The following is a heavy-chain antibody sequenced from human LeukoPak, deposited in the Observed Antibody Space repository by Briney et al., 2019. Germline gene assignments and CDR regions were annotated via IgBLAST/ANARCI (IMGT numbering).Heavy chain of an antibody. V-gene: IGHV4-59*08. D-gene: IGHD4-23*01. Sequence: PSETLSLTCTVSGGSISRYYWSWIRQPPGKGLEWIGYTYYSGSTNYNPSLKSRVTISVDTSRDQFSLKLSSVTAADTAVYYCTSLRNGWELTDWGQGTLVTVSS. CDR3: TSLRNGWELTD. CDR1: GGSISRYY. CDR2: TYYSGST. J-gene: IGHJ4*02.